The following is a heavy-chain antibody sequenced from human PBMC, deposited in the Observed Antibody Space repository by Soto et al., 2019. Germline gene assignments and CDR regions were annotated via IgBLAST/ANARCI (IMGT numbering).Heavy chain of an antibody. Sequence: ASVKVSCKASGYTFTSYAMHWVRQAPGQRLEWMGWVNAGNGNTKYSQKFQGRVTITRDTSASTAYMELSSLRSEDTAVYYCASHNYDFWSRPRAFEIWGQGTMVTVAS. V-gene: IGHV1-3*01. D-gene: IGHD3-3*01. CDR3: ASHNYDFWSRPRAFEI. CDR1: GYTFTSYA. J-gene: IGHJ3*02. CDR2: VNAGNGNT.